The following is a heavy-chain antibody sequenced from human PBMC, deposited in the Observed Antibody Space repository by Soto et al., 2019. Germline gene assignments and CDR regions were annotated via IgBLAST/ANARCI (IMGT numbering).Heavy chain of an antibody. CDR1: GFTFSSYG. D-gene: IGHD3-3*01. J-gene: IGHJ6*03. V-gene: IGHV3-30*18. CDR2: ISYDGSNK. CDR3: AKDYWSGYRNYYYYYMDV. Sequence: GGSLRLSCAASGFTFSSYGMHWVRQAPGKGLEWVAVISYDGSNKYYADSVKGRFAISRDNSKNTLYLQMNSLRAEDTAVYYCAKDYWSGYRNYYYYYMDVWGKGTTVTVSS.